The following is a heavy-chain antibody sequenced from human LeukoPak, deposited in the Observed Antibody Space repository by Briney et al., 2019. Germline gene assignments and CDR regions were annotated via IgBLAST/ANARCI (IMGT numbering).Heavy chain of an antibody. D-gene: IGHD4-17*01. CDR2: IYTSGSI. Sequence: SETLSLTCIVSGGAICSYYWSWIRQPAWKGLEWIGRIYTSGSINYNPSLKSRVTMSVDTSKNQFSLKLTSLTAADTAVYYCARDHRRDYGDYHFDYWGQGTLVTVSS. V-gene: IGHV4-4*07. J-gene: IGHJ4*02. CDR3: ARDHRRDYGDYHFDY. CDR1: GGAICSYY.